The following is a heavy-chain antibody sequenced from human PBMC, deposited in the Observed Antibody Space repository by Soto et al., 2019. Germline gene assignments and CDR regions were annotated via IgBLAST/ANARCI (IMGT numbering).Heavy chain of an antibody. Sequence: GESLKISCKGSGYTFINYWIGWVRQMPGKGLEWMGIIYPGDSKTRYSPSFQGQVTISADKSISTAYLQWSSLKASDTAMYYCAGGGVRGVITRTRDYYGMDVWGQGTTVTVSS. CDR3: AGGGVRGVITRTRDYYGMDV. CDR2: IYPGDSKT. J-gene: IGHJ6*02. V-gene: IGHV5-51*01. D-gene: IGHD3-10*01. CDR1: GYTFINYW.